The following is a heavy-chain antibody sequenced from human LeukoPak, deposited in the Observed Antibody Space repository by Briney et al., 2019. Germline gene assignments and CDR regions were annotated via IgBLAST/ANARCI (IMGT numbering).Heavy chain of an antibody. CDR2: INSDGSST. J-gene: IGHJ4*02. CDR3: ARGPRSFDWLLSSYFDY. V-gene: IGHV3-74*01. Sequence: GGSLRLSCAASGFTFSSYWMHWVRQAPGKGLVWVSRINSDGSSTSYADSVKGRFTISRDNAKNTLYLQMNSLRAEDTAVYYCARGPRSFDWLLSSYFDYWGQGTLVTVSS. D-gene: IGHD3-9*01. CDR1: GFTFSSYW.